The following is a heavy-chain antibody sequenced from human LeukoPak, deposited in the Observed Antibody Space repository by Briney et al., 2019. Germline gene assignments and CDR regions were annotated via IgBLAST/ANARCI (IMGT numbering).Heavy chain of an antibody. J-gene: IGHJ4*02. D-gene: IGHD4-17*01. CDR3: ARAMNGDSYFDY. Sequence: GGSLRLSCAASGFIFSDYYMTWIRQAPGKGLEWVSTIKGTGLTTYYADSVKGRFTISRDNSKNTLFLQMNSLRADDTAVYYCARAMNGDSYFDYWGQGTLVTVSS. V-gene: IGHV3-11*01. CDR1: GFIFSDYY. CDR2: IKGTGLTT.